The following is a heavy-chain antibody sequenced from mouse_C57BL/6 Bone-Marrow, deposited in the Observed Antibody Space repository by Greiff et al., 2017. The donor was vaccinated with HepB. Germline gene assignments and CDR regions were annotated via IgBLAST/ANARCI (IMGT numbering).Heavy chain of an antibody. V-gene: IGHV1-81*01. J-gene: IGHJ2*01. CDR3: ARRPFITTGSRDY. Sequence: VQLQQSGAELARPGASVKLSCKASGYTFTSYGISWVKQRTGQGLEWIGEIYPRSGNTYYNEKFKGKGTLTADKSSSTAYMELRSLTSEDSAVYFCARRPFITTGSRDYWGQGTTLTVSS. CDR1: GYTFTSYG. CDR2: IYPRSGNT. D-gene: IGHD1-1*01.